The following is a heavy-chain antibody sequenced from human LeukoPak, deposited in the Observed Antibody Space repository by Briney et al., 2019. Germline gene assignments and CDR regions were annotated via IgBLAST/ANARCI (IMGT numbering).Heavy chain of an antibody. V-gene: IGHV3-66*01. CDR3: ARDLRYGVVLETDDRGNY. CDR2: IYSGGTT. D-gene: IGHD4-17*01. Sequence: AGGSLRLSCAASGFSVSSNYMSWVRQTPGKGLEWVSVIYSGGTTYYADSVKGRFTISRDNAENSLFLQMNSLRAEDTAVYYCARDLRYGVVLETDDRGNYWGQGTLVVVSS. CDR1: GFSVSSNY. J-gene: IGHJ4*02.